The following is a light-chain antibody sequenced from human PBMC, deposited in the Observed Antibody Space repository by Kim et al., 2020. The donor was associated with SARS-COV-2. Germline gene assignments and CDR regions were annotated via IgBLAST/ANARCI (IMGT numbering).Light chain of an antibody. J-gene: IGKJ2*01. Sequence: ETVMTQSPDTLSVSPGERATLSCRASQSVSSDLAWYQQKPGQSPRLLIYGASTRAPGIPARFTGSGSGTEFTVTISSLQSEDFAVYYCQQYNNWPYTFGQGTKLEIK. V-gene: IGKV3-15*01. CDR1: QSVSSD. CDR2: GAS. CDR3: QQYNNWPYT.